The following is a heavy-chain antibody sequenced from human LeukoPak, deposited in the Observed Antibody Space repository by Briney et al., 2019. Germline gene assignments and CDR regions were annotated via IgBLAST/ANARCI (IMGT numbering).Heavy chain of an antibody. CDR3: AKMGLSGYGSVDAFDI. Sequence: GGSLRLSCAASGFTFSNNAMSWVRQAPGEGLEWVSAISGGSGGTTYYADSVKGRFTISRDNSKNTPYLQMNSLRVEDTAVYYCAKMGLSGYGSVDAFDIWGQGTMVSVSS. V-gene: IGHV3-23*01. CDR2: ISGGSGGTT. J-gene: IGHJ3*02. CDR1: GFTFSNNA. D-gene: IGHD3-22*01.